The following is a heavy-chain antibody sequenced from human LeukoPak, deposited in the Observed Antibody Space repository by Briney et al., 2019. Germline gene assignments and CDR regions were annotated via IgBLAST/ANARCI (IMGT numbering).Heavy chain of an antibody. Sequence: SETLSLTCAVYGGSFSGYYWSWIRQPPGKGLEWIGEINHSGSTNYNPSLKSRVTISVDTSKNQFSLKLSSVTAADTAVYYCARDLYYYGSGSYLVYWGQGTLVTVSS. CDR3: ARDLYYYGSGSYLVY. D-gene: IGHD3-10*01. CDR2: INHSGST. J-gene: IGHJ4*02. V-gene: IGHV4-34*01. CDR1: GGSFSGYY.